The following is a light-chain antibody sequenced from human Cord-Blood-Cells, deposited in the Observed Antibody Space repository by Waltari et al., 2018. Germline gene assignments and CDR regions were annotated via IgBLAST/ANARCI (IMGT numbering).Light chain of an antibody. CDR1: QSLSTW. V-gene: IGKV1-5*01. CDR3: QQYNSYSFT. Sequence: EIQLTQSPSPRSAPVDDSVTFTCRPGQSLSTWLAWYPQKPGKAPKLLIYDASSLESGVPSRFSGSGSGTEFTLTISSLQPDDFATYYCQQYNSYSFTFGPGTKVDIK. J-gene: IGKJ3*01. CDR2: DAS.